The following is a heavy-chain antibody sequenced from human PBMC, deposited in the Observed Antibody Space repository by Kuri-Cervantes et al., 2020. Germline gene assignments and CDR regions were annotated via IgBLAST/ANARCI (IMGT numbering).Heavy chain of an antibody. CDR2: IYHSGST. CDR3: ARVRYYDFWSGYYVSRGWFDP. Sequence: SQTLSLTCAVSGYSISSGYYWGWIRQPPGKGLEWIGSIYHSGSTNYNPSLKSRVTISVDTSKNQFSLKLSSVTAADTAVYYCARVRYYDFWSGYYVSRGWFDPWGQGTLVTVSS. V-gene: IGHV4-38-2*01. J-gene: IGHJ5*02. CDR1: GYSISSGYY. D-gene: IGHD3-3*01.